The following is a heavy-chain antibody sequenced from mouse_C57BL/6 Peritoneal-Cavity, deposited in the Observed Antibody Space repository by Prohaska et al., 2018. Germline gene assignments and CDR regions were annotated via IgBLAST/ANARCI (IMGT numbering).Heavy chain of an antibody. CDR1: GYTFTAYN. V-gene: IGHV1-18*01. CDR2: INPNNGGT. J-gene: IGHJ2*01. Sequence: EVQLQQPGPELVKPGASVKIPCKASGYTFTAYNMDWVKQSHGKRLEWIGDINPNNGGTIYNQKFKGNATLTVDKSSSTADMELRSLTSEDTAVYYCARRGNYFDYWGQGTTLTVSS. CDR3: ARRGNYFDY. D-gene: IGHD1-1*02.